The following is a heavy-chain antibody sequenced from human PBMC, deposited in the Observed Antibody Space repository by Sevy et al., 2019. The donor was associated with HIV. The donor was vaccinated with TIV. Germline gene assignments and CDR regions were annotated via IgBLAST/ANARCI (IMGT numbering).Heavy chain of an antibody. CDR1: XXXFSQSX. CDR3: ARGEXIAGXTLVXX. D-gene: IGHD6-13*01. V-gene: IGHV3-21*01. CDR2: ISFSSSYI. Sequence: GGSLRLSCVXXXXXFSQSXMXWVRQAPGKGLEWVSSISFSSSYIYYADSLKGRFTISRDNAKNSLYLHMHSLRVEDXAVYYCARGEXIAGXTLVXXXGQGTLVTVSS. J-gene: IGHJ4*02.